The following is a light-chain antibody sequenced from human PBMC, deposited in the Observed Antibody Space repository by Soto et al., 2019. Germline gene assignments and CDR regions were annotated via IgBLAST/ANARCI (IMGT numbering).Light chain of an antibody. CDR2: GAS. CDR1: QSVSSN. J-gene: IGKJ1*01. Sequence: EIVLTQSPATLSVSPGERATLSCRASQSVSSNLAWYQQKPGQAPRLLIYGASTRATGIPARFSGSGSGTDFTLTISRLEPEDFALYYCQHYVERSPITFGQGTKVDI. CDR3: QHYVERSPIT. V-gene: IGKV3-15*01.